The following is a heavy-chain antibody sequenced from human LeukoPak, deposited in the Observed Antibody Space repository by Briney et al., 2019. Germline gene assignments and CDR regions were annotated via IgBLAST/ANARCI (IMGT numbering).Heavy chain of an antibody. Sequence: GGSLRLSCAASGFTFSSYAMHWVRQAPGKGLEWVAVISYDGSNKYYADSVKGRFTISRDNSKNTLYLQMNSLRAEDTAVYHCARGDRSWYRGSQYFQHWGQGTLVTVSS. CDR1: GFTFSSYA. D-gene: IGHD6-13*01. J-gene: IGHJ1*01. CDR3: ARGDRSWYRGSQYFQH. V-gene: IGHV3-30-3*01. CDR2: ISYDGSNK.